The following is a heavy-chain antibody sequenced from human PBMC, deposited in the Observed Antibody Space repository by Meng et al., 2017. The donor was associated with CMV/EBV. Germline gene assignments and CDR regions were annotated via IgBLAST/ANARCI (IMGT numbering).Heavy chain of an antibody. CDR3: ARSMVVAGDWFDP. CDR1: SGSISSYY. CDR2: IYPSVST. V-gene: IGHV4-4*07. J-gene: IGHJ5*02. D-gene: IGHD2-15*01. Sequence: QGRRQESGPGVVKPSETLSLTCTVSSGSISSYYWSWIRQPAGKGLEWIGRIYPSVSTNYNPSLKSRVTMSVDTSKNQFSLKLSSVTAADTAVYYCARSMVVAGDWFDPWGQGTLVTVSS.